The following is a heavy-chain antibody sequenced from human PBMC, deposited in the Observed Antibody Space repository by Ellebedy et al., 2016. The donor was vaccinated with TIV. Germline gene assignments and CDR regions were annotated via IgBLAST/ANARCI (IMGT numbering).Heavy chain of an antibody. Sequence: GESLKISCEASGFTFSNYAMCWVRQAPGMGLEWVSTINGYTTYYADSVRGRLTISRDNSRNTLYLQINSLRAEDTAMYYCARTYYYDSSGYYLAYWGQGTLVTVSS. V-gene: IGHV3-23*01. CDR2: INGYTT. D-gene: IGHD3-22*01. CDR3: ARTYYYDSSGYYLAY. J-gene: IGHJ4*02. CDR1: GFTFSNYA.